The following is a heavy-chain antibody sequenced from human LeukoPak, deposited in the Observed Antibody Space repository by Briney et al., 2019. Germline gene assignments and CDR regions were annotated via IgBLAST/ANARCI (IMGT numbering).Heavy chain of an antibody. Sequence: SVTVSCTASGGTFSSYAISWVRQAPGQGLEWMGGIIPIFGTANYAQKFQGRVTITAYESTSTAYMELSSMRSEDTAVYYCARGSDYPVGFDYWGQGTLVTVSS. CDR3: ARGSDYPVGFDY. CDR1: GGTFSSYA. CDR2: IIPIFGTA. V-gene: IGHV1-69*13. J-gene: IGHJ4*02. D-gene: IGHD1-26*01.